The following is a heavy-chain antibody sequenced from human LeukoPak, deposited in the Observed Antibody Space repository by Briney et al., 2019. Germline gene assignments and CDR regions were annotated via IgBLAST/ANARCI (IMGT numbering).Heavy chain of an antibody. V-gene: IGHV1-2*06. CDR1: GYTFTGYY. D-gene: IGHD3-3*01. CDR2: INPNSGGT. CDR3: ARGSGFDYYYMDV. Sequence: ASVKVSCKASGYTFTGYYMHWVRQAPGQGLEWMGRINPNSGGTNYAQKFQGRVTMTRDTSISTAYMELSRLRSDDTAVYYCARGSGFDYYYMDVWGKGTTVTVSS. J-gene: IGHJ6*03.